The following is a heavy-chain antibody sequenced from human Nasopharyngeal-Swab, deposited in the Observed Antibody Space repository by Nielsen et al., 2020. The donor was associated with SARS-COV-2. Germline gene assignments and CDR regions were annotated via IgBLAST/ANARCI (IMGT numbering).Heavy chain of an antibody. CDR1: GFTFSSYD. CDR2: IGTAGDT. Sequence: GEALKISCAASGFTFSSYDMHWVRQATGKGLEWVSAIGTAGDTYYPGSVKGRFTISRENAKNSLYLQMNSLRAEDTAVYYCARDGDRGYYGSGPGDSWFDPWGQGTLVTVSS. CDR3: ARDGDRGYYGSGPGDSWFDP. V-gene: IGHV3-13*01. J-gene: IGHJ5*02. D-gene: IGHD3-10*01.